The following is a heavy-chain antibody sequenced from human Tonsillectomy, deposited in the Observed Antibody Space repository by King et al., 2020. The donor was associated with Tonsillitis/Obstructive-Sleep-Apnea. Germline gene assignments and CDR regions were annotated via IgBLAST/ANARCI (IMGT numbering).Heavy chain of an antibody. Sequence: QLQESGPGLVKPSETLSITCTVSGGSISSYYWSWIRQPQGKGLEWIGYNYYSGSTNYNPSLKSRVTISVDTSKNQFSLKLSSVTAADTAVYYCARTNSVSYYGMDFWGQGTTVTVSS. CDR1: GGSISSYY. J-gene: IGHJ6*02. D-gene: IGHD2-8*01. CDR2: NYYSGST. V-gene: IGHV4-59*01. CDR3: ARTNSVSYYGMDF.